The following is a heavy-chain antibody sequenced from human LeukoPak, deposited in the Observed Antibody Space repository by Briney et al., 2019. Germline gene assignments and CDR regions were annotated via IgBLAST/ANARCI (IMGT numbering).Heavy chain of an antibody. J-gene: IGHJ3*02. CDR1: GYTFTSYG. D-gene: IGHD2-15*01. CDR2: ISAYNGNT. V-gene: IGHV1-18*01. Sequence: GASVKVSCKASGYTFTSYGISWVRQAPGQGLEWMGWISAYNGNTNYAQKLQGRVTMTTDTSTSTAYMELRSLRSEDTAVYYCAIIVVVAAKHAFDIWGQGTMVTVSS. CDR3: AIIVVVAAKHAFDI.